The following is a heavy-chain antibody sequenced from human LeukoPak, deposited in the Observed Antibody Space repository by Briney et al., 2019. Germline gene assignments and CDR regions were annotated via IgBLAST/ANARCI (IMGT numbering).Heavy chain of an antibody. J-gene: IGHJ4*02. CDR1: GGSFSGYY. Sequence: SETLSLTCAVYGGSFSGYYWSWIRQPPGRGLEWIGEINHSGSTYYNPSLKSRVTISVDTSKNQFSLKLSSVTAADTAVYYCARGLHYYDSSGYYYWGQGTLVTVSS. D-gene: IGHD3-22*01. CDR2: INHSGST. V-gene: IGHV4-34*01. CDR3: ARGLHYYDSSGYYY.